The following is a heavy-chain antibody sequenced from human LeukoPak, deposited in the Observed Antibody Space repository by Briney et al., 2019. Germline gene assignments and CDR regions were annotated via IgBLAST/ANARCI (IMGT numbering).Heavy chain of an antibody. Sequence: GSLRLSCAASGFTVSSNYMSWIRQPPGKGLEWIGYMYYSGSTNYNPSLKSRVTISVDMSKNQVSLKLSSVTAADTAVYYCARDRVGQQLVGRKYYYYYMDVWGKGTTVTISS. J-gene: IGHJ6*03. V-gene: IGHV4-59*02. D-gene: IGHD6-13*01. CDR2: MYYSGST. CDR1: GFTVSSNY. CDR3: ARDRVGQQLVGRKYYYYYMDV.